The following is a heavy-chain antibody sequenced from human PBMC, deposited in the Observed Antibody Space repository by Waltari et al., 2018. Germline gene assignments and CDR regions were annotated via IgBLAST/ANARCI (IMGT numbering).Heavy chain of an antibody. J-gene: IGHJ4*02. CDR2: IWYDGSNK. CDR3: AREPRPGGYFDY. D-gene: IGHD6-6*01. V-gene: IGHV3-33*01. CDR1: GFTFSSYG. Sequence: QVQLVESGGGVVQPGRSLRLSCAASGFTFSSYGMPWVRQAPGKGLEWVAVIWYDGSNKYYADSVKGRFTISRDNSKNTLYLQMNSLRAEDTAVYYCAREPRPGGYFDYWGQGTLVTVSS.